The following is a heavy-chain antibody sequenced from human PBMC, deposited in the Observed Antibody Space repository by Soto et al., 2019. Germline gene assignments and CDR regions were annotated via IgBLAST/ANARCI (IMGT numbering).Heavy chain of an antibody. CDR1: GGTFSSYA. CDR3: ARADCSGGSCYSYYGMDV. D-gene: IGHD2-15*01. J-gene: IGHJ6*02. V-gene: IGHV1-69*06. CDR2: IIPIFGTA. Sequence: SVKVSCKASGGTFSSYAISWVRQAPGQGLEWMGGIIPIFGTANYAQKFQGRVTITADKSTSTAYMELSSLRSGDTAVYYCARADCSGGSCYSYYGMDVWGQGTTVTVSS.